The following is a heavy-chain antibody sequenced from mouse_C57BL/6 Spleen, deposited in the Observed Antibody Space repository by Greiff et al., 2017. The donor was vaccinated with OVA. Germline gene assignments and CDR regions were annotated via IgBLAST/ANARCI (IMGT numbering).Heavy chain of an antibody. D-gene: IGHD2-5*01. CDR1: GFSLTSYA. CDR2: IWTGGGT. V-gene: IGHV2-9-1*01. CDR3: ARNSYYSNYGYFDY. Sequence: VQLVESGPGLVAPSQSLSITCTVSGFSLTSYAISWVRQPPGKGLEWLGVIWTGGGTNYNSALKSRLSISKDNSKSQVFLKMNSLQTDDTARYYCARNSYYSNYGYFDYWGQGTTLTVSS. J-gene: IGHJ2*01.